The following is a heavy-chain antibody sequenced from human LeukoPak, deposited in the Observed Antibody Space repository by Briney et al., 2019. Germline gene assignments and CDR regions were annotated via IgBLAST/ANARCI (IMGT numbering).Heavy chain of an antibody. J-gene: IGHJ5*02. CDR1: GYTFTGYY. CDR2: INPNSGGT. D-gene: IGHD4-11*01. Sequence: ASVKVSCKASGYTFTGYYMHWVRQAPGQGLEWMGWINPNSGGTSYAQKFQGRVTMTRDTSISTAYMELSRLRSDDTAVYYCALGMTTVRDWFDPWGQGTLVTVSS. CDR3: ALGMTTVRDWFDP. V-gene: IGHV1-2*02.